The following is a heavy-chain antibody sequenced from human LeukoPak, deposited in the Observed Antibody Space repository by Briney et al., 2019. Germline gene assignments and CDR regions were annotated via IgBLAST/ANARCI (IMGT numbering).Heavy chain of an antibody. V-gene: IGHV3-48*02. J-gene: IGHJ4*02. CDR3: ARGGPSVESGKNFDY. CDR2: ISTSSNTI. D-gene: IGHD1-26*01. Sequence: GGSPRLSCAASGFTFSYYSMNWVRQAPGKGLEWVSYISTSSNTIHYADSVKGRFTISRDNAKNSLYLQMNSLRDEDTAVYFCARGGPSVESGKNFDYWGQGTLVTVSS. CDR1: GFTFSYYS.